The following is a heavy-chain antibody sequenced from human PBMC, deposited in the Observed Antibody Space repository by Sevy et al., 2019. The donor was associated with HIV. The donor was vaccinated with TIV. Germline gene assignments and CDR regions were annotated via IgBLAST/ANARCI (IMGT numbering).Heavy chain of an antibody. J-gene: IGHJ4*02. CDR3: ATTKDYYESSGSPFDY. CDR2: YDPEDEKR. D-gene: IGHD3-22*01. CDR1: GKTLTQLS. V-gene: IGHV1-24*01. Sequence: ASVKVSCKVSGKTLTQLSMHWVRQAPGKGLEWMGSYDPEDEKRIYAQTFQGRVTMTEDTSTDTAYMELRILRSEDTAVYYCATTKDYYESSGSPFDYWGQGTLVTVSS.